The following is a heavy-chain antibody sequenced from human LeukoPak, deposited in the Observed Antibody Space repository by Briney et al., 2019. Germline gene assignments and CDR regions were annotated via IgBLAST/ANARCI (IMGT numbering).Heavy chain of an antibody. J-gene: IGHJ4*02. CDR3: VGGFY. CDR1: GFTFSRYA. V-gene: IGHV3-64D*06. CDR2: ISTSGGST. D-gene: IGHD3-16*01. Sequence: GGSLRLSCSASGFTFSRYAMLWVRQAPGKGLEYVSAISTSGGSTYYADSVKDRFTISRDNSKNTLYLQMSSLRDEDTAVYYCVGGFYWGQGTLVTVSS.